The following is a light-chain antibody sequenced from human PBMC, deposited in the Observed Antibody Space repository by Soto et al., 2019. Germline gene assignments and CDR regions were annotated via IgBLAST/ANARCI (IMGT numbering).Light chain of an antibody. CDR3: QKYTTAPFT. CDR2: AAS. CDR1: QSIANY. J-gene: IGKJ3*01. V-gene: IGKV1-27*01. Sequence: DIQMTQSPSSLSASVGDRVTITCRARQSIANYLAWYQQKPGKVPKLLIYAASILKSGVPSRFSGSQYGTDFTITISSLQPEDVATYYCQKYTTAPFTFGPGTKLDVK.